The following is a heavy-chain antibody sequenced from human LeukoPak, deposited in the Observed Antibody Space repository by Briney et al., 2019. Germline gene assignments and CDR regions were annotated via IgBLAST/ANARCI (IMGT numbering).Heavy chain of an antibody. CDR3: THSSSWYHLDY. D-gene: IGHD6-13*01. CDR1: GFTFSNAW. J-gene: IGHJ4*02. V-gene: IGHV3-15*01. CDR2: IKSKTDGGTT. Sequence: GGSLRLSCAASGFTFSNAWMSWVRQAPGKGLEWVGRIKSKTDGGTTDYAAPVKGRFTISRDDSKNTLYLQMNSLKTEDTAVYYCTHSSSWYHLDYWGQGTLVTVSS.